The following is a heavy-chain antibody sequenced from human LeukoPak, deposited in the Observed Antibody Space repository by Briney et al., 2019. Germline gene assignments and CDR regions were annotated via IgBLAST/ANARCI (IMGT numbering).Heavy chain of an antibody. CDR3: AQEVYGDYQGSWFDP. CDR2: IYYSGST. D-gene: IGHD4-17*01. Sequence: SETLSLTCTVSGGSISSYYWSWIRQPPGKGLEWIGYIYYSGSTNYNPSLKSRVSISLDTSKNQFSLNLSSVTAADTAVYYCAQEVYGDYQGSWFDPWGQGTLVTVSS. CDR1: GGSISSYY. J-gene: IGHJ5*02. V-gene: IGHV4-59*01.